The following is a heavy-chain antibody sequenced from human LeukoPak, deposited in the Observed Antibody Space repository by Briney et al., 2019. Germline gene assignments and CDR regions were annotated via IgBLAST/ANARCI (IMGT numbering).Heavy chain of an antibody. Sequence: ASVKVSCKASGYTFTGYYMHWVRQAPGQGLEWMGWINPNSGGTNYAQKFQGRVTMTRDTSISTAYMELSRLKSDDTAVYYCARGETTVTTFAYYYYYMDVWGKGTTVTVSS. V-gene: IGHV1-2*02. CDR1: GYTFTGYY. CDR3: ARGETTVTTFAYYYYYMDV. D-gene: IGHD4-17*01. J-gene: IGHJ6*03. CDR2: INPNSGGT.